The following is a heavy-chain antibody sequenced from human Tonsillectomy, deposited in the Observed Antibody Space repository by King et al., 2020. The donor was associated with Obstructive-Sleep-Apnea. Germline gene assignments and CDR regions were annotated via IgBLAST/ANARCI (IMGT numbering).Heavy chain of an antibody. CDR2: ISQDGLEK. D-gene: IGHD3-9*01. V-gene: IGHV3-7*01. J-gene: IGHJ4*02. Sequence: VQLVESGGGLVQPGGSLRLSCAASGFTFSIYWMSCVRQAPGKGLEWVAHISQDGLEKYYVNSMKGRFTISRDNAKNSLYLQMNSLRAEDTDVYYCARVDCPGFDYWGQGTLVTVSS. CDR1: GFTFSIYW. CDR3: ARVDCPGFDY.